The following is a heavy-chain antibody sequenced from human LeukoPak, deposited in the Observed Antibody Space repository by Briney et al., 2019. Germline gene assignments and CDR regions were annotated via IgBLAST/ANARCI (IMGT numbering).Heavy chain of an antibody. CDR3: ARGGVLGYSAGLKDF. J-gene: IGHJ4*02. D-gene: IGHD6-13*01. CDR2: INPNSGGT. CDR1: GYTFTGYY. Sequence: ASVKVSCKASGYTFTGYYMHWVRQAPGQGLEWMGWINPNSGGTNYAQKFQGRVTMTRDTSISTAYMELSSLRSEDTAVYYCARGGVLGYSAGLKDFWGQGTLVTVSS. V-gene: IGHV1-2*02.